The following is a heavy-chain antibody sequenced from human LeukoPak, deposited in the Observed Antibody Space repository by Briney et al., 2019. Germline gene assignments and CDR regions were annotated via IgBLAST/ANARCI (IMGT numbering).Heavy chain of an antibody. V-gene: IGHV1-2*02. D-gene: IGHD3-22*01. CDR3: ARIPSITMIVVVQYGMDV. CDR1: GSTFTGYY. CDR2: INPNSGGT. J-gene: IGHJ6*02. Sequence: GASVKVSCKASGSTFTGYYMHWVRQAPGQGLEWMGWINPNSGGTNYAQKFQGRVTMTRDTSISTAYMELSRLRSDDTAVYYCARIPSITMIVVVQYGMDVWGQGTTVTVSS.